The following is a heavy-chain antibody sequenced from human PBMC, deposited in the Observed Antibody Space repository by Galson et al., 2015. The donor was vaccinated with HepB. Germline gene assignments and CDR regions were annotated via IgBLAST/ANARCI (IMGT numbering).Heavy chain of an antibody. CDR2: ISYDGGNK. Sequence: SLRLSCAASGFTFNSHAMHWVRQAPGKGLEWVALISYDGGNKYYADSMMGRFTISRDNSKNTLYLQIHSLRADDPAVYYCAKGPHYTWNYWLDPWGQGTLVTVSS. CDR3: AKGPHYTWNYWLDP. J-gene: IGHJ5*02. CDR1: GFTFNSHA. D-gene: IGHD1-7*01. V-gene: IGHV3-30*18.